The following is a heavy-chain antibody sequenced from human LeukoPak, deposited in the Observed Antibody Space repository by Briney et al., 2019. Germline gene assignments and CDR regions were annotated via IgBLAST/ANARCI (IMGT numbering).Heavy chain of an antibody. J-gene: IGHJ4*02. D-gene: IGHD1-26*01. CDR1: GFPFNDYA. V-gene: IGHV3-30*04. CDR3: ARDPVLGAPDYLDY. Sequence: GRSLRLSCTVSGFPFNDYAIHWVRQAPGKGLEWVAVTSADERIKIYNDSVRGRFTISRDNSKNTQYLQMNSLRVEDTAVYYCARDPVLGAPDYLDYWGRGTLVSVSS. CDR2: TSADERIK.